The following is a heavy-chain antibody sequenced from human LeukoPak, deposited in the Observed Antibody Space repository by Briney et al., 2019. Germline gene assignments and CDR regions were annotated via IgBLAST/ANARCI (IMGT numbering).Heavy chain of an antibody. CDR3: GGGGTGGKRRYYDSGGYFDY. CDR2: INHSGST. J-gene: IGHJ4*02. CDR1: GGSFSGYY. V-gene: IGHV4-34*01. Sequence: PSETLSLTCAVYGGSFSGYYWSWIRQPPGKGLEWIGEINHSGSTNYNPSLTSRVTISVDTSKNQFSLKLSSVTAADTAVYYCGGGGTGGKRRYYDSGGYFDYWGQGTLVTVSS. D-gene: IGHD3-22*01.